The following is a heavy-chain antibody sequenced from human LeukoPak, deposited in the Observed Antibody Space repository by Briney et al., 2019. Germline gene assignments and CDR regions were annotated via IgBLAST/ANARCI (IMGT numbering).Heavy chain of an antibody. CDR1: GYTFTGYY. Sequence: ASVKVSCKASGYTFTGYYMHWVRQAPGQGLEWMGWINPNSGGTNYAQKFQGRVTMTRDTSISTAYMELSRLRSDDTAVYYCARDPHYDYVWGGYRYNYWGQGTLVTVSS. CDR3: ARDPHYDYVWGGYRYNY. V-gene: IGHV1-2*02. J-gene: IGHJ4*02. CDR2: INPNSGGT. D-gene: IGHD3-16*02.